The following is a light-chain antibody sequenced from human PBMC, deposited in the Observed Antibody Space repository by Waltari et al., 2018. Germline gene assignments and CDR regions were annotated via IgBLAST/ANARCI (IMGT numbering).Light chain of an antibody. J-gene: IGLJ1*01. CDR3: SSRDSGAHRHV. Sequence: SSELTQDPAVSVALGQTVRITCQGDSLRSYYATWYQQKAGQAPILVIYGQNNRPSGIPDRFSGSYSGRTDSLTSTGAQAEDEADYYCSSRDSGAHRHVFGTGTKVTVL. CDR1: SLRSYY. CDR2: GQN. V-gene: IGLV3-19*01.